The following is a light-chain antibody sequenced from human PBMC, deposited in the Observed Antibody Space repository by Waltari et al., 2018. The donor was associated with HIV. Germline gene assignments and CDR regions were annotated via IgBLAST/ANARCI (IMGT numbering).Light chain of an antibody. CDR3: QQSNNTPRT. V-gene: IGKV1-39*01. CDR2: GAS. Sequence: DIQMTQSPSSLSASVGDRVTITCRASQSISNYLNWYQQKPGEAPKLLIYGASSLQGGVPSRFSGSGSGTDFTLTISSLQPEDFATYYCQQSNNTPRTFGQGTKLQIK. CDR1: QSISNY. J-gene: IGKJ2*02.